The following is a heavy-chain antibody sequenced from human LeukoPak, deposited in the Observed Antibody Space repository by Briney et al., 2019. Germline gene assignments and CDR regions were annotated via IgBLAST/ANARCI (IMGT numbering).Heavy chain of an antibody. D-gene: IGHD3-10*01. J-gene: IGHJ6*03. Sequence: GGSLRLSCAASGFTFGEYAMHWVRQPAGRGLEWVSLIHWDGGSTYYADSVRGRFTISRDSRKNSLYLQMNGLRAEDTALYYCAKSGSRKDHYFHYMDVWGKGTTVTVSS. CDR1: GFTFGEYA. CDR2: IHWDGGST. V-gene: IGHV3-43D*03. CDR3: AKSGSRKDHYFHYMDV.